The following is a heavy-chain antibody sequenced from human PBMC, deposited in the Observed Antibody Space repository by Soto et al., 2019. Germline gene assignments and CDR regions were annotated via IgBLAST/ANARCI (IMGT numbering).Heavy chain of an antibody. CDR2: ISWNSGSI. D-gene: IGHD4-17*01. V-gene: IGHV3-9*01. J-gene: IGHJ6*03. CDR1: GFTFDDYA. CDR3: AKDRIYGDYYYYYMDV. Sequence: GGSLRLSCAASGFTFDDYAMHWVRQAPGKGLEWVSGISWNSGSIGYADSVKGRFTISRDNAKNSLYLQMNSLRAEDTALYYCAKDRIYGDYYYYYMDVWGKGTTVTVSS.